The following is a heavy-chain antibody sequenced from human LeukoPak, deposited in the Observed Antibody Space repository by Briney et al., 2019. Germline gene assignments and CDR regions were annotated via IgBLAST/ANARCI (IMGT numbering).Heavy chain of an antibody. CDR2: IRGNGDT. J-gene: IGHJ4*02. D-gene: IGHD1-14*01. CDR3: ARASWVSTTDAVR. Sequence: GGSLRLSCAASGLSFGSFAMSWVRQGPARGLEWVSSIRGNGDTFYADSVKGRFTLSGDISRNTVYFQLNNLRVEDTAIYYCARASWVSTTDAVRWGQGTLVTVSS. CDR1: GLSFGSFA. V-gene: IGHV3-23*01.